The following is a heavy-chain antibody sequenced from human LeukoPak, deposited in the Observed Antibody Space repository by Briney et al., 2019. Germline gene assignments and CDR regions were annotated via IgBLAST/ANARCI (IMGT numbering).Heavy chain of an antibody. CDR1: GYTFTSYG. V-gene: IGHV1-18*01. CDR3: ARRSEYYDSSGYDY. CDR2: ISAYNGNT. J-gene: IGHJ4*02. D-gene: IGHD3-22*01. Sequence: ASVKVSCKASGYTFTSYGISWVRQAPGQGLEWMGWISAYNGNTNYAQKLQGRVTMTTDTSTSTAYMELRSLRSDDTAVYYCARRSEYYDSSGYDYWGQGTLVTVSS.